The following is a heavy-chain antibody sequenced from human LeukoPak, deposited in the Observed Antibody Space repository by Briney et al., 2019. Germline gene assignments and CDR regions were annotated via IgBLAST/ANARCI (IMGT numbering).Heavy chain of an antibody. Sequence: TGGPLRLSCAASGFTFSTYGMHWVRQAPGKGLEWVAVIWPNGSNKYHADSVKGRFTISRDNSKSTLFLQMSSLAAEDTAVYYCVGELLTAAGTIGAFDIWGRGTMVTVSS. CDR1: GFTFSTYG. J-gene: IGHJ3*02. CDR3: VGELLTAAGTIGAFDI. CDR2: IWPNGSNK. V-gene: IGHV3-33*01. D-gene: IGHD6-13*01.